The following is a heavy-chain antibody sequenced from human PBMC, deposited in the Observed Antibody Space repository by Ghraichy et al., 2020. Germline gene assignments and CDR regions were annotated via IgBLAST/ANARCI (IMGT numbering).Heavy chain of an antibody. CDR1: GFSFSSYG. Sequence: GGSLRLSCVASGFSFSSYGMHWVRQAPGKGLEWVAVVWYDENKRYYADSVRGRFTISRDNSKNTLSLQMNSLRAEDAAVYYCAREISGLNIHYYTMDVWGQGTTVIVSS. V-gene: IGHV3-33*08. J-gene: IGHJ6*02. D-gene: IGHD3-10*01. CDR2: VWYDENKR. CDR3: AREISGLNIHYYTMDV.